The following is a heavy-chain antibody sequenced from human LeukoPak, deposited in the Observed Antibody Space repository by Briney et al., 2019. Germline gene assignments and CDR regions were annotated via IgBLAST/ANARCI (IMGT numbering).Heavy chain of an antibody. D-gene: IGHD3-22*01. J-gene: IGHJ4*02. CDR1: GYTFTGYY. CDR3: ARGSSITMIGLLYY. CDR2: INPNSGGT. Sequence: ASVKVSCKASGYTFTGYYMHWVRQAPGQGLEWMGWINPNSGGTNYAQKFQGRVTMARDTSISTAYMELSRLRSDDTAVYYCARGSSITMIGLLYYWGQGTLVTVSS. V-gene: IGHV1-2*02.